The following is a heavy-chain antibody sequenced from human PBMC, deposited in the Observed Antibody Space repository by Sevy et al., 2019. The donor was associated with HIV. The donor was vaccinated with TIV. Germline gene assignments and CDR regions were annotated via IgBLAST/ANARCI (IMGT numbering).Heavy chain of an antibody. D-gene: IGHD2-2*01. Sequence: ASVKVSCKASGGTFSSYAISWVRQAPGQGLEWMGGIILIFGTANYAQKFQGRVTITADESTSTAYMELSSLRSEDTAVYYCARDGGYCSSTSCSRSFDYWGQGTLVTVSS. J-gene: IGHJ4*02. CDR1: GGTFSSYA. CDR2: IILIFGTA. V-gene: IGHV1-69*13. CDR3: ARDGGYCSSTSCSRSFDY.